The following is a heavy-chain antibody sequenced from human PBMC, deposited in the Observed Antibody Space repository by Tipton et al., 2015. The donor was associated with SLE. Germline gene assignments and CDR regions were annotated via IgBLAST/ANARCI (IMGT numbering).Heavy chain of an antibody. CDR1: GFTFGDYA. CDR3: TRVRDIVVVIAIGYFDY. V-gene: IGHV3-49*04. D-gene: IGHD2-21*01. Sequence: SLRLSCTASGFTFGDYAMSWVRQAPGKGLEWVGFIRSKAYGGTTEYAASVKGRFTISRDDSKSIAYLQMNSLKTEGTAVYYCTRVRDIVVVIAIGYFDYWGQGTLVTVSS. J-gene: IGHJ4*02. CDR2: IRSKAYGGTT.